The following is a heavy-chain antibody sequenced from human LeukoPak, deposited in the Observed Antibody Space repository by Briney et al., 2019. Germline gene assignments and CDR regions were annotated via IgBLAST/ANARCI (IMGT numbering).Heavy chain of an antibody. CDR1: GGSPTSYY. CDR3: AGDFVLGYCSSTSCYPFGI. D-gene: IGHD2-2*01. Sequence: SETLSLTRTVSGGSPTSYYWSWIPQPPGTGREWIGYIYCSGRTKNNTSLKSRVATSVDTSKKQSSLNRSSVAAAATAVYYFAGDFVLGYCSSTSCYPFGIRGQGAMGTVSS. V-gene: IGHV4-59*01. J-gene: IGHJ3*02. CDR2: IYCSGRT.